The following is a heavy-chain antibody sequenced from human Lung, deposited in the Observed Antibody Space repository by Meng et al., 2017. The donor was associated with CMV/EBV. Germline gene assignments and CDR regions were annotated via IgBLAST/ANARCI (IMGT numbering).Heavy chain of an antibody. D-gene: IGHD3-3*01. CDR1: GFTFSSYE. CDR2: ISSSGSTI. CDR3: ARDRPYYDFWSGYGMDV. J-gene: IGHJ6*02. Sequence: GESLKISCAASGFTFSSYEMNWVRQAPGKGLEWVSYISSSGSTIYYADSVKGRFTISRDNAKNSLYLQMNSLRAEDTAVYYCARDRPYYDFWSGYGMDVWXQGTTVXVSS. V-gene: IGHV3-48*03.